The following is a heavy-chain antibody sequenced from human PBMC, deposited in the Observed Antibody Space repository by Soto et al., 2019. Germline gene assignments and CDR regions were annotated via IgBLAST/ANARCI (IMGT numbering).Heavy chain of an antibody. CDR3: ARGGHVVLVTAAFDY. Sequence: QVQLMQSGAEVKKPGASVNVSCKASGNTFTNYYIHWARQAPGQGLEWMGTINPSGGHTTYAQKFLGRVTMTRDTSTSTLYMELTSLRSEDTAVYYCARGGHVVLVTAAFDYWGQGTLVTVSS. CDR2: INPSGGHT. D-gene: IGHD2-21*02. V-gene: IGHV1-46*01. CDR1: GNTFTNYY. J-gene: IGHJ4*02.